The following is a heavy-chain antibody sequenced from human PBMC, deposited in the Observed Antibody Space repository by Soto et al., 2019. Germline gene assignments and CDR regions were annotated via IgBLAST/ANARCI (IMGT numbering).Heavy chain of an antibody. CDR1: GFIFSSYA. V-gene: IGHV3-23*01. CDR3: AKDPYSDVWSGYFPYFDY. D-gene: IGHD3-3*01. Sequence: GGSLRLSCAASGFIFSSYAMHWVRQAPGKGLEWVSSISGSGRITDYADFVKGRFTISRDSSKDALYLEMNSLRADDTAVYFCAKDPYSDVWSGYFPYFDYWAQGILVTVSS. CDR2: ISGSGRIT. J-gene: IGHJ4*02.